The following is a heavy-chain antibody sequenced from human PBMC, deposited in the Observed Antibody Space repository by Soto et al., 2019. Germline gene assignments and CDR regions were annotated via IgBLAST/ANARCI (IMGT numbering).Heavy chain of an antibody. Sequence: ASVKVSCKASGYTFTSYGISWVRQAPGQGLEWMGWISAYNGNTNYAQKLQGRVTMTTDTSTSTAYMGLRSLRSDDTAVYYCARDFAGKSVGHYYYGMDVWGQGTTVTVSS. V-gene: IGHV1-18*04. J-gene: IGHJ6*02. D-gene: IGHD6-13*01. CDR2: ISAYNGNT. CDR1: GYTFTSYG. CDR3: ARDFAGKSVGHYYYGMDV.